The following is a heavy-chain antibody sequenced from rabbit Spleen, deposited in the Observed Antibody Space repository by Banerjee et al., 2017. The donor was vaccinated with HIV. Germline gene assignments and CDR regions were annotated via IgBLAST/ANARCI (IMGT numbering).Heavy chain of an antibody. CDR1: GVSFSGDSY. V-gene: IGHV1S40*01. J-gene: IGHJ6*01. D-gene: IGHD6-1*01. CDR2: IDTGSSGFT. CDR3: ARDSQYAGYAGFGYATLDYGMDL. Sequence: EESGGDLVKPGASLTLTCIASGVSFSGDSYMCWVRQAPGKGLEWIACIDTGSSGFTYYASWAKGRFTISKASSTTVTLQMTGLTAADTATYFCARDSQYAGYAGFGYATLDYGMDLWGPGTLVTVS.